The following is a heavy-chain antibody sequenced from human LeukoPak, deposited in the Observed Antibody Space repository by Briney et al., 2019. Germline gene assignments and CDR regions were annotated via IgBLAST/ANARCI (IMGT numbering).Heavy chain of an antibody. V-gene: IGHV3-30-3*01. Sequence: GGSLRLSCAASGFTFSNYAMNWVRQAPGKGLEWVATISFDGSNKYYSDVVTGRFTVSRDNSKNTFYLQLDSLRTEDTALNSCARDSWYRCGNDCYSVDYWGQGSLVTVSS. J-gene: IGHJ4*02. CDR2: ISFDGSNK. CDR1: GFTFSNYA. D-gene: IGHD2-21*02. CDR3: ARDSWYRCGNDCYSVDY.